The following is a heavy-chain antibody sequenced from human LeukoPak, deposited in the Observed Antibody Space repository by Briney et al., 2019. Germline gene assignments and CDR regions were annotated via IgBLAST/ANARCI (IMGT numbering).Heavy chain of an antibody. CDR2: INIDGSST. CDR3: ASGSGSYFPGY. Sequence: TGGSLRLSCAASGFTFSKYWMLWVRQAPGKGLVWVSRINIDGSSTSYADSVKGRFTISRDNAKNTLYLQMNSLRAEDTAVYYCASGSGSYFPGYWGQGTLVTVSS. V-gene: IGHV3-74*01. CDR1: GFTFSKYW. J-gene: IGHJ4*02. D-gene: IGHD3-10*01.